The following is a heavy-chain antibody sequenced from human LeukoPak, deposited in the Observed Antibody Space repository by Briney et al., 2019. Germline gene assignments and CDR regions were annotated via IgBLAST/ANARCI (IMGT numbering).Heavy chain of an antibody. CDR3: ARRPIVVAPAAIGYGMDV. D-gene: IGHD2-2*01. Sequence: GGSLRLSCAASGFTFSSYGMHWVRQAPGKGLEWVAVIWYDGSNKYYADSVEGRFTISRDNSKNTLYLQMNSLRAEDTAVYYCARRPIVVAPAAIGYGMDVWGQGTTVTVSS. V-gene: IGHV3-33*01. CDR1: GFTFSSYG. J-gene: IGHJ6*02. CDR2: IWYDGSNK.